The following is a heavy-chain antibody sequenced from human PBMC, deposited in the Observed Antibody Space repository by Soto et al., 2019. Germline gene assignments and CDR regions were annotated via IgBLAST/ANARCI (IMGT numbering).Heavy chain of an antibody. CDR2: INHSGST. Sequence: SETLSLTCAVYGGSFSGYYWSWIRQPPGKGLEWIGEINHSGSTNYNPSLKSRVTISVDTSKNQFSLKLSSVTAADTAVYYCARWKDIVVVPVFEGRDHSGQKYYFDYWGQGTLVTVSS. CDR3: ARWKDIVVVPVFEGRDHSGQKYYFDY. V-gene: IGHV4-34*01. CDR1: GGSFSGYY. J-gene: IGHJ4*02. D-gene: IGHD2-2*01.